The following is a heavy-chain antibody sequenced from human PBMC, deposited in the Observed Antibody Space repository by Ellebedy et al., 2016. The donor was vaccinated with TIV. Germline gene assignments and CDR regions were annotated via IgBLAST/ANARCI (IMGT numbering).Heavy chain of an antibody. Sequence: PGGSLRLSCTASGFTFSSYAMSWVRQAPGKGLEWLANINQDGTVPDYLDSLKGRFSISRDNAKNLLFLQMHSLRDDDTAMYYCAGGTGWIFDLWGRGTLVTVSS. V-gene: IGHV3-7*03. D-gene: IGHD6-19*01. CDR2: INQDGTVP. J-gene: IGHJ2*01. CDR1: GFTFSSYA. CDR3: AGGTGWIFDL.